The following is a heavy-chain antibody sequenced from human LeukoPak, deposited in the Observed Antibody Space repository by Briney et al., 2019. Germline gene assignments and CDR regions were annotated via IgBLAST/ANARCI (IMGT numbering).Heavy chain of an antibody. V-gene: IGHV1-69*13. CDR3: ARGGISRLAFDI. Sequence: ASVKVSCKASGGTFSSYAISWVRQAPGQGLEWMGGIIPIFGTANYAQKFQGRVTITADESTSTAYMELSSLRSEDTAVYYCARGGISRLAFDIWGQGTMVTVSS. CDR2: IIPIFGTA. J-gene: IGHJ3*02. CDR1: GGTFSSYA. D-gene: IGHD2/OR15-2a*01.